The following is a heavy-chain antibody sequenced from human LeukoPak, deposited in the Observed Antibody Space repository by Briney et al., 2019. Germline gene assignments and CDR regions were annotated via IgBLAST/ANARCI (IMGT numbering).Heavy chain of an antibody. CDR3: ARGSAEFDY. Sequence: PGGSLRLSCAASGFTFSSYAMSRVRQAPGKGLEGVAHIKQDGSEKHYVDSVKGRFTISRDNAKNSLYLQMNSLGAEDTAVYYCARGSAEFDYWGQGTLVTVSS. D-gene: IGHD1-14*01. CDR2: IKQDGSEK. CDR1: GFTFSSYA. J-gene: IGHJ4*02. V-gene: IGHV3-7*01.